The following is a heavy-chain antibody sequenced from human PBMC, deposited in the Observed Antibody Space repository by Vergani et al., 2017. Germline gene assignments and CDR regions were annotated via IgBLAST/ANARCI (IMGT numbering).Heavy chain of an antibody. J-gene: IGHJ4*02. V-gene: IGHV4-61*02. Sequence: QVQPQESGPGLVKPSQTLSLTCPVSGGSISSGSYYWSWLRQPAGKGLEWIGRIYTSGSTNYNPSLKSRVTIAVDTSKNQFSLKLSSVTAADTAVYYCARVRRWLQFVFIDYWGQGTLVTVSS. CDR3: ARVRRWLQFVFIDY. D-gene: IGHD5-24*01. CDR2: IYTSGST. CDR1: GGSISSGSYY.